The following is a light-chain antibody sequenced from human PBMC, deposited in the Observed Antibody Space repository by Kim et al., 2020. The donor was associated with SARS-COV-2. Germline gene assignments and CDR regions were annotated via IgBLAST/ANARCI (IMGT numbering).Light chain of an antibody. V-gene: IGLV1-44*01. J-gene: IGLJ2*01. CDR3: EAWDDSLV. CDR1: SSNIRSNT. Sequence: GTPGQRVTISCSGRSSNIRSNTVNWYQELPGTAPKLLIYSNNQRPSGVPDRFSGSKSGTSASLAISGLQSEDEADYYCEAWDDSLVFGGGTQLTVL. CDR2: SNN.